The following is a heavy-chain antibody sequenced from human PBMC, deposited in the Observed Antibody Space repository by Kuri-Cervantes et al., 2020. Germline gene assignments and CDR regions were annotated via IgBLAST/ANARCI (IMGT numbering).Heavy chain of an antibody. D-gene: IGHD4-17*01. CDR3: ARMTTVTRDGYYYYGMDV. CDR2: IYYSGST. J-gene: IGHJ6*02. Sequence: GSLRLSCTVSGGSISSYYWSWIRQPPGKGLEWIGYIYYSGSTNYNPSLMSRDTISVDTSKNQFSLKLSSVTAADTAVYYCARMTTVTRDGYYYYGMDVWGQGTTVTVSS. V-gene: IGHV4-59*13. CDR1: GGSISSYY.